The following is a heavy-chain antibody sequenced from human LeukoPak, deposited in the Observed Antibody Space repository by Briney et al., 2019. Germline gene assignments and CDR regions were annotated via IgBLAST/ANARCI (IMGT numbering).Heavy chain of an antibody. CDR3: ARDRGYSSSWGDY. V-gene: IGHV4-59*01. CDR2: IYYSGST. Sequence: SETLSLTCTVSGGSISSYYWSWIRQPPGKGLEWIGYIYYSGSTNYNPSLKSRVTISVDTSKNQFSLKLSSVTAADTAVYYCARDRGYSSSWGDYWGQGTLVTVSS. CDR1: GGSISSYY. J-gene: IGHJ4*02. D-gene: IGHD6-13*01.